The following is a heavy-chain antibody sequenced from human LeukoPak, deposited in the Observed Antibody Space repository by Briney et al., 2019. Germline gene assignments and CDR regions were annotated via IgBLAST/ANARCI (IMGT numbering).Heavy chain of an antibody. V-gene: IGHV1-18*01. Sequence: ASVKVSCKASGYTFTSYGISWVRQAPGQGLEWMGWIGAYNGNTNYAQKLQGRVTMTTDTSTSTAYMELRSLRSDDTAVYYCARDIPYYDILTGYYSYYYYYMDVWGKGTTVTISS. CDR3: ARDIPYYDILTGYYSYYYYYMDV. J-gene: IGHJ6*03. D-gene: IGHD3-9*01. CDR2: IGAYNGNT. CDR1: GYTFTSYG.